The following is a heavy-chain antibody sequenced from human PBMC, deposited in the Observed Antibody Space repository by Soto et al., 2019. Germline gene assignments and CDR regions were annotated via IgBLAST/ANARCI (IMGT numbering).Heavy chain of an antibody. Sequence: QVQLVESGGGVVQPGRSLRLSCAASGFTFSSYAMHWVRQAPGKGLEWVAVISYDGSNKYYADSVKGRFTISRDNSKNTLYLQMNSLRAEDTAVYYCARVLNWGTTYYYYGMDVW. J-gene: IGHJ6*01. V-gene: IGHV3-30-3*01. CDR3: ARVLNWGTTYYYYGMDV. D-gene: IGHD7-27*01. CDR2: ISYDGSNK. CDR1: GFTFSSYA.